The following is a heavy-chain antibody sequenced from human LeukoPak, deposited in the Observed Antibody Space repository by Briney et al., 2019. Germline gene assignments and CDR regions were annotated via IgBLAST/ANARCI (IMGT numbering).Heavy chain of an antibody. D-gene: IGHD3-10*01. CDR3: ARDAGPGYYYYMDV. CDR2: IYTSGST. Sequence: PSETLSLTCTVSGGSISSSSYYWGWIRQPPGKGLEWIGRIYTSGSTNYNPSLKSRVTMSVDTSKNQFSLKLSSVTAADTAVYYCARDAGPGYYYYMDVWGKGTTVTVSS. J-gene: IGHJ6*03. V-gene: IGHV4-39*07. CDR1: GGSISSSSYY.